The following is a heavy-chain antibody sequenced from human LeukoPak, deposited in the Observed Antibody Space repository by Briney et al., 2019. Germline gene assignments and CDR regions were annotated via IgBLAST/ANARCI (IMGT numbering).Heavy chain of an antibody. J-gene: IGHJ4*02. CDR1: GGSISGHY. V-gene: IGHV4-4*07. CDR3: ARIYDFWSNSIYYFDY. Sequence: PSETLSLTCSVSGGSISGHYWTWIRQSAGKGLEWIGRMHTNGKSKYNPSLETRVTMSLDMSKNQFSLKVYSVTAADTAVYFCARIYDFWSNSIYYFDYWGQGALVTASS. D-gene: IGHD3-3*01. CDR2: MHTNGKS.